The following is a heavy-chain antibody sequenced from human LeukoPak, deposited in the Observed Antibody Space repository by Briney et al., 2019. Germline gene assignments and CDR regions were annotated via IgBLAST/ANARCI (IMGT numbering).Heavy chain of an antibody. V-gene: IGHV1-69*04. D-gene: IGHD2-2*02. CDR1: GFTFSSYA. CDR3: ARGYCSSTSCYTDDYYELGLTND. J-gene: IGHJ4*02. CDR2: IIPILGIA. Sequence: GGSLRLSCAASGFTFSSYAISWVRQAPGQGLEWMGRIIPILGIANYAQKFQGRVTITADKSTSTVYMELSSLRSEDTAVYYCARGYCSSTSCYTDDYYELGLTNDWGQGTLVTVSS.